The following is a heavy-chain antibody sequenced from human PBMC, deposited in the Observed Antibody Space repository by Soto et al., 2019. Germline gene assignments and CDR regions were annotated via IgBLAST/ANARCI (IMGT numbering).Heavy chain of an antibody. CDR1: GGTFSSYA. Sequence: QVQLVQSGAEVKKPGSSVKVSCKASGGTFSSYAISWVRQAPGQGLEWMGGIIPIFGTANYAQKFQGRVTITADESTSTAYMELSSLRSADTAVYYCAGVVVAEDDYYYGMDVWGQGTTVTVSS. V-gene: IGHV1-69*01. CDR2: IIPIFGTA. D-gene: IGHD2-15*01. J-gene: IGHJ6*02. CDR3: AGVVVAEDDYYYGMDV.